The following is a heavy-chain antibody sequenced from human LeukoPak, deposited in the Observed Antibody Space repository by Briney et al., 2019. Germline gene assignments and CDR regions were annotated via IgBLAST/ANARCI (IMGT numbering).Heavy chain of an antibody. D-gene: IGHD6-19*01. CDR1: GFTFSSYE. CDR2: ISNSGTTI. CDR3: ARAVAGTPIDY. V-gene: IGHV3-48*03. J-gene: IGHJ4*02. Sequence: GSLRLSCAASGFTFSSYEMNWVRQAPGKGLEWVSYISNSGTTIYYTDSVKGRFTISRDNAQNSLYLQMNSLRAEDTAVYYCARAVAGTPIDYWGQGTLVTVSS.